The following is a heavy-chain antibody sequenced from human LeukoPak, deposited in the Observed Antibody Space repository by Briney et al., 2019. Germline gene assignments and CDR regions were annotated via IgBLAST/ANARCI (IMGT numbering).Heavy chain of an antibody. CDR3: ARDVGITVADSFDP. J-gene: IGHJ5*02. CDR1: GYSSTNYG. D-gene: IGHD6-13*01. V-gene: IGHV1-18*01. Sequence: AASVKVSCKASGYSSTNYGISWVRQAPGQGLEWMGWIHIYRGNTNYAQKFQGRVTMTTDTSTGTVYMEVRGLRSDDTAMYYCARDVGITVADSFDPWGQGTLVTVSS. CDR2: IHIYRGNT.